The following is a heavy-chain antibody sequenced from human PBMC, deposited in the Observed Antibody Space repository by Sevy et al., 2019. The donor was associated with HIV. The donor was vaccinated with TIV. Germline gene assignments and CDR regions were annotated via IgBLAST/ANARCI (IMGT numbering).Heavy chain of an antibody. Sequence: GGSLRLSCSASGFTFSTSTMNWVRQAPGKGLEWVSLMTSSGSYILYADSVKGRFTISRDNAKNSVFLQMNSLRVEDTAVYYCVRDGWNYWGQGTLVTVSS. V-gene: IGHV3-21*01. J-gene: IGHJ4*02. CDR2: MTSSGSYI. D-gene: IGHD2-15*01. CDR3: VRDGWNY. CDR1: GFTFSTST.